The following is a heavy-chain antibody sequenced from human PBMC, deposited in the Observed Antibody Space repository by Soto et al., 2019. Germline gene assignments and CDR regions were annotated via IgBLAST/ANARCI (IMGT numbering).Heavy chain of an antibody. CDR1: GFTFSSHV. V-gene: IGHV3-23*01. D-gene: IGHD3-10*01. CDR3: AKDLSYPSGSSDY. CDR2: ISGSDGST. J-gene: IGHJ4*02. Sequence: PGGSLRLSCAASGFTFSSHVMSWVRQAPGKGLEWVSAISGSDGSTYYADSVKGRFTISRDNSKSTLYLQMNSLRAEDTAVYYCAKDLSYPSGSSDYWGQGTLVTVSS.